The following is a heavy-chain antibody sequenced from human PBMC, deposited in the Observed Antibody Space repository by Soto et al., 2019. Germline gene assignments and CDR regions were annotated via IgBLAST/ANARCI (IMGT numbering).Heavy chain of an antibody. CDR2: INADNGHT. J-gene: IGHJ4*02. CDR3: ARAGAPVLLSFGELFQ. CDR1: GDTFTNYA. D-gene: IGHD3-10*01. V-gene: IGHV1-3*01. Sequence: ASVKVSCKACGDTFTNYAMHWVRQAPGQRLEWMGWINADNGHTKYSQKFQGRVTITRDTAASTAYMELSSLRSEDTAVYYCARAGAPVLLSFGELFQWGQGTLVTVSS.